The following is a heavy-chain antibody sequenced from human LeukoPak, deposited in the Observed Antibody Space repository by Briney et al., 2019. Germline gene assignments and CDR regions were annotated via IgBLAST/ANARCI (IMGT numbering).Heavy chain of an antibody. Sequence: SETLSLTCTVSGGSISGSSYYWGWIRQPPGKGLEWIGSIYYSGSTYYNPSLKSRVTISVGTSKNQFSLKLSSVTAADTAAYYCARRPKAWELPRDWGQGTLVTVSS. V-gene: IGHV4-39*01. D-gene: IGHD1-26*01. CDR1: GGSISGSSYY. CDR3: ARRPKAWELPRD. J-gene: IGHJ4*02. CDR2: IYYSGST.